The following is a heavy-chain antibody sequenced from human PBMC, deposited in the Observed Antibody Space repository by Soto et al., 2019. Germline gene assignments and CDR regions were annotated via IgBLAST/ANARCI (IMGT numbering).Heavy chain of an antibody. V-gene: IGHV1-18*04. D-gene: IGHD2-2*01. J-gene: IGHJ6*02. Sequence: QVQLVQSGAEVKKPGASVKVSCKASGYTFTSYGISWVRQAPGQGLEGIGWISAYNGNTNYAQKLQGRVTMTTDTSTSTAYMELRSLRSDDAAVYYCARAVVPTAIGYSYGMYVWGQGTTVTVSS. CDR1: GYTFTSYG. CDR3: ARAVVPTAIGYSYGMYV. CDR2: ISAYNGNT.